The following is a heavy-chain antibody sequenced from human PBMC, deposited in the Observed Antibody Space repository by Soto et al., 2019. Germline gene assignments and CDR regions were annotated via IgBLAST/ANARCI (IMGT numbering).Heavy chain of an antibody. CDR2: IYYSGST. CDR1: GGSISSGGYY. J-gene: IGHJ6*02. V-gene: IGHV4-31*03. D-gene: IGHD3-22*01. CDR3: ARSYYYDSSGYTYYYYGMDV. Sequence: LSLTCTVSGGSISSGGYYWSWIRQHPGKGLEWIGYIYYSGSTYYNPSLKSRVTISVDTSKNQFSLKLSSVTAADTAVYYCARSYYYDSSGYTYYYYGMDVWGQGTTVTVSS.